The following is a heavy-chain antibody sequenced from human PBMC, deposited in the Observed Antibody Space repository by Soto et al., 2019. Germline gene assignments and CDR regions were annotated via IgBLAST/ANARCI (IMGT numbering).Heavy chain of an antibody. CDR2: IKGKTDGGTT. CDR3: TTVGSSWRPDFDY. D-gene: IGHD6-13*01. Sequence: EVQLVESGGGLVKPGGSLRLSCAASGFTFSNAWMSWVRQAPGKGLEWVGRIKGKTDGGTTDYAAPVKGRFTISRDDSKNTLYLQMNSLKTEDTAVYYCTTVGSSWRPDFDYWGQGTLVTVSS. V-gene: IGHV3-15*01. CDR1: GFTFSNAW. J-gene: IGHJ4*02.